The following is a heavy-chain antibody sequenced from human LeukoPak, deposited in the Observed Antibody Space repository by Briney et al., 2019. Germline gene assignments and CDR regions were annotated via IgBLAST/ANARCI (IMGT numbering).Heavy chain of an antibody. CDR1: GGSISSSGYY. J-gene: IGHJ5*02. Sequence: NPSETLYLTCTVSGGSISSSGYYWGWIRQPPGKGLEWIASIYYSGSTYYNPSLKSRVTISVDTSKNQLSLKLSSLTAADTAVYYCARHEYSGSYYGLSWFDPWGQGTLVTVSS. CDR2: IYYSGST. CDR3: ARHEYSGSYYGLSWFDP. D-gene: IGHD1-26*01. V-gene: IGHV4-39*01.